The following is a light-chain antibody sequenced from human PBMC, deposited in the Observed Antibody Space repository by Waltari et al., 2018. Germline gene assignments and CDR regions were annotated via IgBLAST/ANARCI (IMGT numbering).Light chain of an antibody. J-gene: IGLJ2*01. CDR1: NIGSKS. CDR3: QVWDSDSDHVV. Sequence: SYVLTQPPSVSVAPGETARLTCGGNNIGSKSVHWYQQEPGQAPILVIYYNNDRPSGIPERFSGSNSGNTATLTISRVDAGDEADYYCQVWDSDSDHVVFGGGTKLAVL. V-gene: IGLV3-21*01. CDR2: YNN.